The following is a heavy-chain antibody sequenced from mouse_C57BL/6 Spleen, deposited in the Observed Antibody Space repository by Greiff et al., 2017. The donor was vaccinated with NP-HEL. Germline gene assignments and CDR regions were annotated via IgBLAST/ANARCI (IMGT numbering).Heavy chain of an antibody. CDR1: GYAFTNYL. J-gene: IGHJ2*01. CDR2: INPGSGGT. Sequence: QVQLKESGAELVRPGTSVKVSCKASGYAFTNYLIEWVKQRPGQGLEWIGVINPGSGGTNYNEKFKGKATLTADKSSSTAYMQLSSLTSEDSAVYFCARDYDGYFDYWGQGTTLTVSS. CDR3: ARDYDGYFDY. V-gene: IGHV1-54*01. D-gene: IGHD2-3*01.